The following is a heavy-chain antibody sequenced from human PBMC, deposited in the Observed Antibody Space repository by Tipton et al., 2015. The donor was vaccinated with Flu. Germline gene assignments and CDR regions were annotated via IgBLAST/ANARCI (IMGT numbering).Heavy chain of an antibody. V-gene: IGHV4-59*01. Sequence: LTCTVSGGSISSYYWSWIRQPPGKGLEWIGYIYYSGSTNYNPSLKSRVTISVDTSKNQFSLKLSSVTAADTAVYCCARGEYPRNYYYYYGMDVWGQGTTVTVSS. CDR3: ARGEYPRNYYYYYGMDV. CDR2: IYYSGST. D-gene: IGHD2-2*01. J-gene: IGHJ6*02. CDR1: GGSISSYY.